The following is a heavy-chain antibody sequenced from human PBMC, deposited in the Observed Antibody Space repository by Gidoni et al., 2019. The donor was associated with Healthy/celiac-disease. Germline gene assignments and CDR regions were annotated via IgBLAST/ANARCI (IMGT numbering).Heavy chain of an antibody. V-gene: IGHV4-30-2*01. J-gene: IGHJ5*02. Sequence: QLQLQESGSGLVKPSQTLSLTCAVSGGSISSGGYSWSWIRQPPGQGLEWIGYIFHSGSTYYNPSLKSRVTMPVDRSKNHFSLKLGSGTAADPAVYYWARDRGVAAAGTPWFDPWGQGTLVTVPS. D-gene: IGHD6-13*01. CDR1: GGSISSGGYS. CDR2: IFHSGST. CDR3: ARDRGVAAAGTPWFDP.